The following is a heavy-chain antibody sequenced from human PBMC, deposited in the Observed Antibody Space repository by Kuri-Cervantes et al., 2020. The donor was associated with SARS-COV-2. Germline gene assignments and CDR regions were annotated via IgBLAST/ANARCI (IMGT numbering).Heavy chain of an antibody. Sequence: SETLSLTCTVSGGSISSGGYYWSWIRQPPGKGLEWIGYIYHSGSTYYNPSLKSRVTISVDRSKNQFSLKLSSVTAADTAVYYCARGLVDRYCSSTSCPYYYYYYMDVWGKGTTVTVSS. CDR3: ARGLVDRYCSSTSCPYYYYYYMDV. CDR1: GGSISSGGYY. CDR2: IYHSGST. V-gene: IGHV4-30-2*01. D-gene: IGHD2-2*01. J-gene: IGHJ6*03.